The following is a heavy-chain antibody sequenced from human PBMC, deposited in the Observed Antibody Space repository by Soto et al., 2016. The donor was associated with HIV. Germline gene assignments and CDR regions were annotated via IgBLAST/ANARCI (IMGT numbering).Heavy chain of an antibody. V-gene: IGHV1-8*03. J-gene: IGHJ4*02. D-gene: IGHD2-15*01. Sequence: QVQLVQSGAEVKKPGASVKVSCKASGYTFTSYDINWVRQATGQGLEWMGWMNPDSGNTGYAQKFQGRVTITRNTSINTAYMELSSLRSEDTAVYYFARSVCSGGSCFFDYWGQGNPGHRLL. CDR3: ARSVCSGGSCFFDY. CDR2: MNPDSGNT. CDR1: GYTFTSYD.